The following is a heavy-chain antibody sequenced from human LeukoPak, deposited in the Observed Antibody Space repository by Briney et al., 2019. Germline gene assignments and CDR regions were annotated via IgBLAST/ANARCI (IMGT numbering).Heavy chain of an antibody. D-gene: IGHD6-6*01. CDR3: ASAARQYYYYYYMDV. CDR1: GFTFSSSG. Sequence: GGSLRLSCAASGFTFSSSGMSWVRQAPGRGLEWVSGITGSGGNTYYADSVKGRFTISRDNAKNSLYLQMNSLRAEDTAVYYCASAARQYYYYYYMDVWGKGTTVTVSS. V-gene: IGHV3-23*01. J-gene: IGHJ6*03. CDR2: ITGSGGNT.